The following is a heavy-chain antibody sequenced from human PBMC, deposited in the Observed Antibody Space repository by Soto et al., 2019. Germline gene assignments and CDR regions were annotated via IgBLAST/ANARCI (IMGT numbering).Heavy chain of an antibody. CDR1: GFTFSRYW. CDR3: VGAGPVG. J-gene: IGHJ4*02. CDR2: VKPDGSEK. Sequence: GSLKLSCSASGFTFSRYWMNWVLQAPGKGLEWVANVKPDGSEKYYVDSVKGRFTISRDKAKNSLYLQMSSLRAEDKAVYYSVGAGPVGWGQGTLVTVSS. D-gene: IGHD3-16*01. V-gene: IGHV3-7*03.